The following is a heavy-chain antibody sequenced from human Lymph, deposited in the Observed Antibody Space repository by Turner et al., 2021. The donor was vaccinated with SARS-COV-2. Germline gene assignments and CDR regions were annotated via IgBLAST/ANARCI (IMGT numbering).Heavy chain of an antibody. Sequence: EVQLLESGGGLVQPGGSLRLSCAASGFTFSSCAMRWVRRAPGKGMEGVSAISGSGGSTYYADSGKGRFTSSRDNSKNTLYLQMNSLRAEDTAVYYWANLYSSSAAGDPWGQGTLVTVSS. J-gene: IGHJ5*02. CDR2: ISGSGGST. D-gene: IGHD6-6*01. CDR1: GFTFSSCA. V-gene: IGHV3-23*01. CDR3: ANLYSSSAAGDP.